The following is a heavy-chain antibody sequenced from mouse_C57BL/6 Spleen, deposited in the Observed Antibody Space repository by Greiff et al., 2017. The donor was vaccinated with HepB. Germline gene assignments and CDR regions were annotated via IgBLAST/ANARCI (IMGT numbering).Heavy chain of an antibody. J-gene: IGHJ3*01. D-gene: IGHD1-1*01. V-gene: IGHV5-16*01. CDR2: INYDGSST. CDR3: ASLYGSSYPLY. CDR1: GFTFSDYY. Sequence: VQLKESEGGLVQPGSSMKLSCTASGFTFSDYYMAWVRQVPEKGLEWVASINYDGSSTYYLDSLKSRFIISRDKAKNILYLQMSSLKSEDTATYYCASLYGSSYPLYWGQGTLVTVSA.